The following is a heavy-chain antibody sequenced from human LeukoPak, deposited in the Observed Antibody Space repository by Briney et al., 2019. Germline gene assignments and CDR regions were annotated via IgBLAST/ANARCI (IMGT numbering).Heavy chain of an antibody. CDR1: GGSIGSYY. D-gene: IGHD6-19*01. CDR3: ARGGSGWYSYYYGMDV. Sequence: SETLSLTCTVSGGSIGSYYWSWIRQPPGKGLEWIGYIYYSGSTNYNPSLKSRVTISVDTSKNQFSLKLSSVTAADTAVYYCARGGSGWYSYYYGMDVWGQGTTVTVSS. J-gene: IGHJ6*02. V-gene: IGHV4-59*01. CDR2: IYYSGST.